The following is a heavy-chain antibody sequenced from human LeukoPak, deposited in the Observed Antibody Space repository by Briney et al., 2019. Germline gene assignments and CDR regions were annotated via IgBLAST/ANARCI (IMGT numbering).Heavy chain of an antibody. CDR3: AKRALNSGTIDY. CDR1: GFTFSTYG. D-gene: IGHD5-12*01. V-gene: IGHV3-30*02. J-gene: IGHJ4*02. Sequence: GGSLRLSCAASGFTFSTYGMHWVRQAPGKGLEWVAFIRYDGSNKYYADSVKGRFTISRDNSKNTLYLQMNSLRTEDTAVYYCAKRALNSGTIDYWGQGTLVTVSS. CDR2: IRYDGSNK.